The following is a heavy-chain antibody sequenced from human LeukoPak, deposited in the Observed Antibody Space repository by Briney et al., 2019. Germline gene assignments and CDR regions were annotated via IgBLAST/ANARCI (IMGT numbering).Heavy chain of an antibody. D-gene: IGHD3-9*01. CDR2: ISGSGGST. J-gene: IGHJ4*02. Sequence: GGSLRLSCAASGFTFSSYGTSWVRQAPGKGLEWVSAISGSGGSTYYADSVKGRFTISRDNSKNTLYLQMNSLRAEDTAVYYCARRGFGWFFDYWGQGTLVTVSS. CDR1: GFTFSSYG. CDR3: ARRGFGWFFDY. V-gene: IGHV3-23*01.